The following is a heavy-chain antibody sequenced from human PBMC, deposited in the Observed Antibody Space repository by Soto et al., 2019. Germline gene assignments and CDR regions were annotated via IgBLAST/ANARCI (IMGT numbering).Heavy chain of an antibody. J-gene: IGHJ5*02. Sequence: QVQLVESGGGVVQPGRFLRLSCAASGFTFSSYAMHWVRQAPGKGLEWVAVISYDGSNKYYADSVKGRFTISRDNSKNTLYLQMNSLRAEDTAVYYCARDRVPSRVLAWFDPWGQGTLVTVSS. CDR3: ARDRVPSRVLAWFDP. V-gene: IGHV3-30-3*01. CDR1: GFTFSSYA. D-gene: IGHD6-13*01. CDR2: ISYDGSNK.